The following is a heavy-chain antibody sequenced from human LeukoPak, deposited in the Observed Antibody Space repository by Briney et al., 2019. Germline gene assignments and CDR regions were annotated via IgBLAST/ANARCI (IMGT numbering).Heavy chain of an antibody. D-gene: IGHD2-21*01. CDR2: INPDSGAT. J-gene: IGHJ4*02. V-gene: IGHV1-2*02. Sequence: ASVKVSCKASGYSFTGYYMHWVRQAPGQGLEWMGWINPDSGATNSAQKFQGRVTMTRDTSISTAYMELSRLRSEDTAVYYCARGDNGYWGQGTLVTVSS. CDR3: ARGDNGY. CDR1: GYSFTGYY.